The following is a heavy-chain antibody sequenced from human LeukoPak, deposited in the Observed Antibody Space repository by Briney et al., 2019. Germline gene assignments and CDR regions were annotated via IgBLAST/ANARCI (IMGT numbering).Heavy chain of an antibody. D-gene: IGHD4-11*01. V-gene: IGHV4-34*01. CDR2: INHSGST. Sequence: SETLSLTCAVYGGSFSGYYWSWIRQPPGKGLEWIGEINHSGSTNYNPSLKSRVTISVDTSKNQFSLKLSSVTAADTAVYYCARRVRRVTTFYYYYYYMDVWGKGTTVNVSS. CDR3: ARRVRRVTTFYYYYYYMDV. CDR1: GGSFSGYY. J-gene: IGHJ6*03.